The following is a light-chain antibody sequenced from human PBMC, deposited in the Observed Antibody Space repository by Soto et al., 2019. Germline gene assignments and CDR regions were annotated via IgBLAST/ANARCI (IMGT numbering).Light chain of an antibody. Sequence: EIVMTQTPLSLSVTPGQPASISCKSSQSLLYSDGKAYLYWFLQKPVQSPQLLPYEVYNRFSGVPERISGSGSGTDFTLKISRVEVEDVGVYYYMQSLEVPSFGPGTKVDIK. CDR2: EVY. CDR1: QSLLYSDGKAY. V-gene: IGKV2D-29*02. CDR3: MQSLEVPS. J-gene: IGKJ3*01.